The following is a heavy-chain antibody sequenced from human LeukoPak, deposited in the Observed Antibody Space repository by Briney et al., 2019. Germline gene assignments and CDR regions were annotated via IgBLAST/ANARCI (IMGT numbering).Heavy chain of an antibody. CDR1: GYTFTSYG. J-gene: IGHJ4*02. CDR2: ISAYNGNT. D-gene: IGHD3-3*01. V-gene: IGHV1-18*01. CDR3: ARVRFLERLPDYFDY. Sequence: ASVKVSCKASGYTFTSYGISWVRQAPGQGLEWMGWISAYNGNTNYAQKLQGRVTMTTDTSTSTAYMELRSLRSDDTAVYYCARVRFLERLPDYFDYWGQGTLVTVSS.